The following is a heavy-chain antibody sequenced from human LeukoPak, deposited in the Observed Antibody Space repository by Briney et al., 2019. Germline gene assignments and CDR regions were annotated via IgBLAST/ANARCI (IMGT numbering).Heavy chain of an antibody. Sequence: GGSLRLSCGASGLTFSSYSMNWVRQAPGKGLEWVSYISSDSDTIYQADSVKGRFTISRDNAKNSLYLQMNSLRAEDTAVYHCARAAQPGFDPWGQGTLVIVSS. CDR2: ISSDSDTI. CDR3: ARAAQPGFDP. CDR1: GLTFSSYS. J-gene: IGHJ5*02. D-gene: IGHD1-14*01. V-gene: IGHV3-48*01.